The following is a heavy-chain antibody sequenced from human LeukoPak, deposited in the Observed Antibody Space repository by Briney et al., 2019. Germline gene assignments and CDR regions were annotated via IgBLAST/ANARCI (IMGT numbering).Heavy chain of an antibody. Sequence: GASVKVSFKASGGTFSSYAISWVRQAPGQGLEWMGGIIPIFGTANYAQKFQGRVTITADESTRTAYMELSSLRSEDTAVYYCARDRGYYDFWSGYYPRKFDPWGQGTLVTVSS. V-gene: IGHV1-69*13. CDR2: IIPIFGTA. J-gene: IGHJ5*02. CDR3: ARDRGYYDFWSGYYPRKFDP. CDR1: GGTFSSYA. D-gene: IGHD3-3*01.